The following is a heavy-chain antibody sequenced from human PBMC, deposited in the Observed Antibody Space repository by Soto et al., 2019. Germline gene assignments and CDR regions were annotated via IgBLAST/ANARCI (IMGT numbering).Heavy chain of an antibody. CDR3: ARDLRFSSTNYFDF. Sequence: GSLRLSCTASGFLFTDYYMSWIRQPPGKGLEWLAYIDGSSDYTNSADSVKGRFTISRDNAKNSVFLQMNNLRADDTAVYYCARDLRFSSTNYFDFWGRGTLVTVSS. CDR1: GFLFTDYY. D-gene: IGHD2-8*01. J-gene: IGHJ4*02. CDR2: IDGSSDYT. V-gene: IGHV3-11*06.